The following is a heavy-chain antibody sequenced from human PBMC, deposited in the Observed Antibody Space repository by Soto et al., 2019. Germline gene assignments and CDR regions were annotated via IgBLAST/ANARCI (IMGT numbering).Heavy chain of an antibody. V-gene: IGHV3-30-3*01. CDR1: GFTFSSYA. CDR3: AKADRGVIVSFLDY. J-gene: IGHJ4*02. Sequence: QVQLVESGGGVVQPGRSLRLSCAASGFTFSSYAMHWVRQAPGKGLEWVAVISYDGSNKYYADSVKGRFTISRDNSKNTLYLQMNSLRAEDTAVYYRAKADRGVIVSFLDYWGQGTLVTVSS. D-gene: IGHD3-16*02. CDR2: ISYDGSNK.